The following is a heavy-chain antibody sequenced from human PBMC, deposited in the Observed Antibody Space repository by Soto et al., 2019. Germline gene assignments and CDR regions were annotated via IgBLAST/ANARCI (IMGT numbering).Heavy chain of an antibody. V-gene: IGHV1-18*04. D-gene: IGHD3-3*01. CDR2: ISAYNGNT. CDR1: GYTFTSYG. Sequence: ASVKVSCKASGYTFTSYGISWVRQAPGQGLEWMGWISAYNGNTNYAQKLQGRVTMTTDTSTSTAYMELRSLRSDDTAVYYCARDSKWGNYDSWSAYYVPYGLDVWGQGTTVTVSS. CDR3: ARDSKWGNYDSWSAYYVPYGLDV. J-gene: IGHJ6*02.